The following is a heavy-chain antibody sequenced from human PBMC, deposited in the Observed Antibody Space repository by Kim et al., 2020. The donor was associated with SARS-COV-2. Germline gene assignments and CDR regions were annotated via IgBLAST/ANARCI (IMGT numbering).Heavy chain of an antibody. Sequence: GGSLRLSCAASGFTFSSYAMSWVRQAPGKGLEWVSAISGSGGSTYYADAVKGRFTISRDNSKNTLYLQMNSLSAEDTAVYYCAKSIIGELLYFAEPSILTFGGVIVMPYDYWGQGTLLTVSS. D-gene: IGHD3-16*02. CDR3: AKSIIGELLYFAEPSILTFGGVIVMPYDY. V-gene: IGHV3-23*01. J-gene: IGHJ4*02. CDR1: GFTFSSYA. CDR2: ISGSGGST.